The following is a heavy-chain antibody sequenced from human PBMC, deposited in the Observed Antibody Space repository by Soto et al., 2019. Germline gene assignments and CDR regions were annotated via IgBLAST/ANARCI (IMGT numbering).Heavy chain of an antibody. Sequence: EVQLVESGGGLVQPGRSLRLSCAASGFTFDDYAMHWVRQAPGKGLEWVSGISWSSGSIGYADSVKGRFTISRDNAKNSLYLQMNSLRAEDTALYYCAKDTQQLGYYYYGMDVWGQGTTVTVSS. D-gene: IGHD6-13*01. J-gene: IGHJ6*02. CDR1: GFTFDDYA. CDR3: AKDTQQLGYYYYGMDV. V-gene: IGHV3-9*01. CDR2: ISWSSGSI.